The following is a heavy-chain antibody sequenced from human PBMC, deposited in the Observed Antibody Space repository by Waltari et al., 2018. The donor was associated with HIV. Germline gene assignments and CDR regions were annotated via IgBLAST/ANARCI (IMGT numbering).Heavy chain of an antibody. V-gene: IGHV3-30*18. CDR1: GFTFSSYG. CDR3: AKDYGDYYDAFDI. D-gene: IGHD4-17*01. Sequence: QVQLVESGGGVVQPGRSLRLSCAASGFTFSSYGMHWVRQAPGKGLEWVAVISYDGMNKYYADSVKGRFTISRDNSKNTLYLQMNSLRAEDTAVYYCAKDYGDYYDAFDIWGQGTMVTVSS. J-gene: IGHJ3*02. CDR2: ISYDGMNK.